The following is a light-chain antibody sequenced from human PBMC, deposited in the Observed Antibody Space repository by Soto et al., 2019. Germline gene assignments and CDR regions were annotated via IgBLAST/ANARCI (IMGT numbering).Light chain of an antibody. CDR1: SSDVGDYNY. J-gene: IGLJ1*01. Sequence: QAVVTQPASVSGSPGQSITISCTGTSSDVGDYNYVSWYQHHPGKAPKLIIYEVRNRPSGVPNRFSGAKSGNTASLTISGLQAEAEADYYCSSYRTGSAFYVFGSGTKLTVL. V-gene: IGLV2-14*01. CDR3: SSYRTGSAFYV. CDR2: EVR.